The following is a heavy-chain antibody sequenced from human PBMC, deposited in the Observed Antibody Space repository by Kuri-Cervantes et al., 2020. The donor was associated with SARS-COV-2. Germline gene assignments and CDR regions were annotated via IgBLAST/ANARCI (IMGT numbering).Heavy chain of an antibody. D-gene: IGHD2-15*01. V-gene: IGHV3-33*01. CDR1: GFTFSNYG. CDR3: VRDYCSGGSCYGFDS. CDR2: IWYDGTYK. J-gene: IGHJ4*02. Sequence: LSLTCVVSGFTFSNYGMHWVRQTPSRGLEWVAIIWYDGTYKYYADSVEGRFSISRDNSKNSLYLQMNNLRAEDTALYYCVRDYCSGGSCYGFDSWGQGTLVTVSS.